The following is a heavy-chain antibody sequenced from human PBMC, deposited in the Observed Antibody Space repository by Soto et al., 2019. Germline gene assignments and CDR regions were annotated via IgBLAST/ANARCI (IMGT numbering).Heavy chain of an antibody. Sequence: QVQLVESGGGVVQPGRSLRLSCAASGFTFSNHGMHWVRQAPGKGLEWVAVISYDGSKTYYGDSVKGRFTISRDNTKNTLYLQMNSLRAEDTAVYHCAKSARLPYWFDPWGQGTLVTVSS. CDR3: AKSARLPYWFDP. V-gene: IGHV3-30*18. J-gene: IGHJ5*02. CDR2: ISYDGSKT. D-gene: IGHD6-6*01. CDR1: GFTFSNHG.